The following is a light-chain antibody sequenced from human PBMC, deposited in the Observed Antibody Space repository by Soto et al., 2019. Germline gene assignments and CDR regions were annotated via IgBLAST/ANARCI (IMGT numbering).Light chain of an antibody. J-gene: IGKJ4*01. CDR1: QSVSTD. V-gene: IGKV3-15*01. Sequence: EIVMTQSPATLSVSPGEGATLSCRASQSVSTDLAWYQQKPGQTPRLLIHGVSTRATGTPARFSGSGSGTEFTLTISSLQSEDFAVYHCQQYDDWPLTFGGGTKVDIK. CDR3: QQYDDWPLT. CDR2: GVS.